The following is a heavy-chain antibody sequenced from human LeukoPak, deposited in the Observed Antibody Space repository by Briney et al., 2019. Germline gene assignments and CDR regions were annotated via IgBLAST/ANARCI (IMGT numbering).Heavy chain of an antibody. CDR3: ARLYDSSGYYSRSWYFDL. CDR1: GGSFSGYY. J-gene: IGHJ2*01. D-gene: IGHD3-22*01. CDR2: INHSGST. V-gene: IGHV4-34*01. Sequence: SETLSLTCAVYGGSFSGYYWSWIRQPPGKGLEWIGEINHSGSTNYNPSLKSRVTISVDTSKNQFSLKLSSVTAADTAVYYCARLYDSSGYYSRSWYFDLWGRGTLVTVSS.